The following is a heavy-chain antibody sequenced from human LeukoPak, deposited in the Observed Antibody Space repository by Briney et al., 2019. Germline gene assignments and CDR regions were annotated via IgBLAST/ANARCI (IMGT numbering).Heavy chain of an antibody. CDR3: ARDGSELLTAFDI. CDR2: INHSGST. Sequence: SETLSLTCAVYGGSFSGYYWSWIRQPPGKGLEWIGEINHSGSTNYNPSLKSRVTISVDTSKNQFSLKLSSVTAADTAVYYCARDGSELLTAFDIWGQGTMVTVSS. J-gene: IGHJ3*02. D-gene: IGHD5-12*01. CDR1: GGSFSGYY. V-gene: IGHV4-34*01.